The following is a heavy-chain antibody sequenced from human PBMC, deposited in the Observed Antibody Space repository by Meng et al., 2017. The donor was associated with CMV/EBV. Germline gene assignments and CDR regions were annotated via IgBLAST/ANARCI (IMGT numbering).Heavy chain of an antibody. V-gene: IGHV1-69*05. Sequence: GGSLRLSCAASGFSVSSNYMSWVRQAPGQGLEWMGGIIPIFGTANYAQKFQGRVTITTDESTSTAYMELSSLRSEDTAVYYCARQDTARDTTNYYYYYGMDVWGQGTTVTVSS. J-gene: IGHJ6*02. D-gene: IGHD5-18*01. CDR1: GFSVSSNY. CDR3: ARQDTARDTTNYYYYYGMDV. CDR2: IIPIFGTA.